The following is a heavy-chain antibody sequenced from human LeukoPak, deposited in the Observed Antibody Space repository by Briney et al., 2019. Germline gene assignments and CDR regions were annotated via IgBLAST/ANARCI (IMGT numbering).Heavy chain of an antibody. CDR2: IVVGSGNT. CDR3: AADYRNYYYYGMDV. J-gene: IGHJ6*02. CDR1: GFTFTSSA. V-gene: IGHV1-58*01. Sequence: SVKVSCKASGFTFTSSAVQWVRQARGQRLEWIGWIVVGSGNTNYAQKFQERVTITRDMSTSTAYMELSSLRSEDTAVYYCAADYRNYYYYGMDVWGQGTLVTVSS.